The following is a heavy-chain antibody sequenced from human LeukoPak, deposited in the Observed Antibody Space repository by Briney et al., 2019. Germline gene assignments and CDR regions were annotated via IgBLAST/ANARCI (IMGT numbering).Heavy chain of an antibody. V-gene: IGHV4-4*07. CDR2: IYVTGST. CDR1: GGSIINYY. CDR3: ARLKYYDSTGYSPGYYMDV. Sequence: SETLSPTCTVSGGSIINYYWSWIRQPAGTGLERVGRIYVTGSTIYNPSLQSRLSMSVDTSKNQFSLRLTSVTAADTAVYYCARLKYYDSTGYSPGYYMDVWGKGITVTVSS. J-gene: IGHJ6*03. D-gene: IGHD3-22*01.